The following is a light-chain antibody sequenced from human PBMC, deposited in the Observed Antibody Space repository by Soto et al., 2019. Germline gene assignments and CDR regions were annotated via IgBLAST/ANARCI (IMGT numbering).Light chain of an antibody. CDR1: QSVYNY. CDR3: QQRSNWPLT. Sequence: EIVLTQSPATLSLSPGEGATLSCRASQSVYNYFAWYQQKPGQAPRLLIYDASNRATGIPARFSGSGSGTDFTLTISSLEPEDFAVYYCQQRSNWPLTFGQVTKVEIK. V-gene: IGKV3-11*01. J-gene: IGKJ1*01. CDR2: DAS.